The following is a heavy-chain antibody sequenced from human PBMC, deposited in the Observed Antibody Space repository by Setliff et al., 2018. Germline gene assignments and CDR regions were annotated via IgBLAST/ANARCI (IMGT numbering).Heavy chain of an antibody. J-gene: IGHJ4*02. V-gene: IGHV3-21*01. CDR3: ARDGGEY. Sequence: GALRLSCGASGFIFSDHEMHWVRQAPGKGLEWVSCISGSSSYIYYADSVKGRFTISRDNAKNSLYLQMNSLRAEDTAVYFCARDGGEYWGQGTLVTVSS. D-gene: IGHD3-16*01. CDR1: GFIFSDHE. CDR2: ISGSSSYI.